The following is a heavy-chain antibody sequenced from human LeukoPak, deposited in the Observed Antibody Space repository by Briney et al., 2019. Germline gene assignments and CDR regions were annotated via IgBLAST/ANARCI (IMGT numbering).Heavy chain of an antibody. CDR3: ARDLGWNYDILTPLYFDY. CDR1: GGSFSGYY. J-gene: IGHJ4*02. CDR2: INHSGST. V-gene: IGHV4-34*01. Sequence: PSETLSLTCAVYGGSFSGYYWSWIRQPPGKGLEWIGEINHSGSTNYNPSLKSRVTISVDTSKNQFSLKLSSVTAADTAVYYCARDLGWNYDILTPLYFDYWGQGTLVTASS. D-gene: IGHD3-9*01.